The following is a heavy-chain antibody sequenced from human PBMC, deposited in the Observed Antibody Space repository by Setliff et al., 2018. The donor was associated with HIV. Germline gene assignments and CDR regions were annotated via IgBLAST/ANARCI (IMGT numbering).Heavy chain of an antibody. CDR1: RFDFNNYW. D-gene: IGHD2-15*01. J-gene: IGHJ4*02. Sequence: GGSLRLSCAASRFDFNNYWMCWVRQGPGKGLVWVDNIGQDGSEKNYVDSVKGRFTISRDNSKNTLYLQMNSLKSADTAVYCCAKAAGMTCSGSSCYSDYWGQGTLVTVSS. CDR3: AKAAGMTCSGSSCYSDY. V-gene: IGHV3-7*03. CDR2: IGQDGSEK.